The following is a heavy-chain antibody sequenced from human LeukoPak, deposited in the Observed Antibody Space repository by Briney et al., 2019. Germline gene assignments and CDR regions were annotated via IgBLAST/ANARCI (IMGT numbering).Heavy chain of an antibody. CDR2: ISDSGGST. Sequence: GGSLRLSCSASGFPFSSYAMHWVRQAPGKGLEYVSAISDSGGSTYYADSVKGRSTISRDNSKNTLYLQMSSLRAEDTAVYFCVRGYSFGPYGMDVWGQGTTVTISS. CDR1: GFPFSSYA. V-gene: IGHV3-64D*09. CDR3: VRGYSFGPYGMDV. D-gene: IGHD2-15*01. J-gene: IGHJ6*02.